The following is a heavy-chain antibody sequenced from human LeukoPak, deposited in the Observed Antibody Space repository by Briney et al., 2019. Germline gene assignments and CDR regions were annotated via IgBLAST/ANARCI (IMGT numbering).Heavy chain of an antibody. V-gene: IGHV3-33*06. Sequence: GGSPRLSCAASGFTFSSYGMHWVRQAPGKGLEWVAVIWYDGSNKYYADSVKGRFTISRDNSKNTLYLQMNSLRAEDTAVYYCAKDSEVGATRSAFDYWGQGTLVTVSS. D-gene: IGHD1-26*01. J-gene: IGHJ4*02. CDR2: IWYDGSNK. CDR3: AKDSEVGATRSAFDY. CDR1: GFTFSSYG.